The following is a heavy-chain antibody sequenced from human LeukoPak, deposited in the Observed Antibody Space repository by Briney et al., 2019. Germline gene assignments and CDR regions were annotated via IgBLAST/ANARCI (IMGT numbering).Heavy chain of an antibody. CDR1: GFTFSNYG. J-gene: IGHJ4*02. CDR3: AKAANYDKPYYFDY. D-gene: IGHD3-9*01. V-gene: IGHV3-33*06. Sequence: PGRSLRLSCAASGFTFSNYGMHWVRQAPGKGLEWVAVIWYDGSNKYYADSVKGRFTISRDNSKNTLYLQMNSLRAEDTAVYYCAKAANYDKPYYFDYWGQGTLVTVSS. CDR2: IWYDGSNK.